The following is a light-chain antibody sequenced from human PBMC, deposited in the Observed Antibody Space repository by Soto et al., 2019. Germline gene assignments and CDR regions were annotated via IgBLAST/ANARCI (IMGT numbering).Light chain of an antibody. CDR1: QGIGSA. CDR2: DAS. CDR3: QQFINYPRT. Sequence: AIQLTQSPSSLSASVGDRVTITCRASQGIGSALAWYQQQPGRAPRLVMYDASVLDSGVPSRFSGSGSGTDFTLTISSLQPEDSATYSCQQFINYPRTFGPGTKVHIQ. J-gene: IGKJ3*01. V-gene: IGKV1D-13*01.